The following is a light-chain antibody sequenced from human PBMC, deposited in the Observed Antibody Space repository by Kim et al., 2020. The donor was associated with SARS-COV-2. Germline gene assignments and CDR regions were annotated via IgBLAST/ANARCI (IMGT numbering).Light chain of an antibody. CDR3: QQYYSTPRT. J-gene: IGKJ2*01. CDR1: QSVLYTSNNKNY. CDR2: RAS. Sequence: DIVMTQSPDSLAVSLGERATINCKSSQSVLYTSNNKNYLAWYQQQPGQPPKLLIYRASTRESGVPDRFSGSGSGTDFTLTISSLQAEDVAVYYCQQYYSTPRTFGQGTKLEI. V-gene: IGKV4-1*01.